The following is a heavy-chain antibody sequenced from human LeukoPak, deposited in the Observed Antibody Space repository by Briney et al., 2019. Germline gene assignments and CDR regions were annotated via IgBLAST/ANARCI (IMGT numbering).Heavy chain of an antibody. D-gene: IGHD6-19*01. CDR2: IKSKTNGGTP. Sequence: TGGSLRLSCVVSGFSFSNAWMTWVRQAPGKGLEWVGRIKSKTNGGTPDYAAPVKGRFTISRDDSKSTLYLQMNSLETEDTATYATEGGSGWYGHFDHWGQGTLVTVSS. V-gene: IGHV3-15*01. CDR3: EGGSGWYGHFDH. CDR1: GFSFSNAW. J-gene: IGHJ4*02.